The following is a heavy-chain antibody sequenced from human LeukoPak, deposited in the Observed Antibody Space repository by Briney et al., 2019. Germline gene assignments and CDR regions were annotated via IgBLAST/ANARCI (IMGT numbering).Heavy chain of an antibody. J-gene: IGHJ4*02. D-gene: IGHD5-12*01. CDR3: ARVGRVLAGGNSGPPNRHFDY. CDR2: NYPGESET. Sequence: GAFLEIFCKGSWNHFTNYWIGLVRPVSGEGLGWMGINYPGESETRYSRSFEGPVNIFAGKSISTGYLQWSSLKASDTAMYYCARVGRVLAGGNSGPPNRHFDYWGQGTLVTVSS. CDR1: WNHFTNYW. V-gene: IGHV5-51*01.